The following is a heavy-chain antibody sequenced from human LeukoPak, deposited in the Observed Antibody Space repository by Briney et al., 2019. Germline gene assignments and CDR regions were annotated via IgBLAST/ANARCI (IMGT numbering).Heavy chain of an antibody. D-gene: IGHD3-3*01. V-gene: IGHV4-59*08. CDR3: ARQRSGYLPFDC. CDR1: GGSISSYY. J-gene: IGHJ4*02. Sequence: SETLSLTCTVSGGSISSYYWSWIRQPPGKGLEWIGYIYYSGSTNYSPSLKSRVTISVDTSKNQFSLKLSSVAAADTAVYYCARQRSGYLPFDCWGQGTLVTVSS. CDR2: IYYSGST.